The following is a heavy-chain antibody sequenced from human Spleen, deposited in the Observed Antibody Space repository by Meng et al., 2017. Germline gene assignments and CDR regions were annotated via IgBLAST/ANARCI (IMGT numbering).Heavy chain of an antibody. CDR3: ARHSMYYDYVWGSYRYGQKPQFDY. D-gene: IGHD3-16*02. CDR1: GYTFTSYA. Sequence: ASVKVSCKASGYTFTSYAMNWVRQAPGQGLEWMGWINTNTGNPTYAQGFTGRFVFSLDTSVSTAYLQISSLKAEDTAVYYCARHSMYYDYVWGSYRYGQKPQFDYWGQGTLVTVSS. J-gene: IGHJ4*02. V-gene: IGHV7-4-1*02. CDR2: INTNTGNP.